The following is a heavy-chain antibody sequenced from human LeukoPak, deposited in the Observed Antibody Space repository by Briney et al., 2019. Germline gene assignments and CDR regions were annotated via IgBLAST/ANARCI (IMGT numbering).Heavy chain of an antibody. CDR3: ARDQEGFDY. CDR2: INPSGGST. J-gene: IGHJ4*02. Sequence: ASVKVSCKASGYTFTSHDINWVRQAPGQGLEWMGIINPSGGSTSYAQKFQGRVTVTRGTSTSTVHMELSGLRSEDTAVYYCARDQEGFDYWGQGTLVTVSS. CDR1: GYTFTSHD. V-gene: IGHV1-46*01.